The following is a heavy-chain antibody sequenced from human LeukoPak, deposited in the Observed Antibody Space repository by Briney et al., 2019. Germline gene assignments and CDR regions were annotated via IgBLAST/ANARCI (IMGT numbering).Heavy chain of an antibody. J-gene: IGHJ4*02. CDR1: GLPLSCYE. CDR3: ATRVPYTGYKN. Sequence: GGSLRLSCTISGLPLSCYELSWVREAPGKGVEWVSYMSRSGTTIYYADSVKGRFTISRDNAKNSLYLQMNSLRVEDTAVYYCATRVPYTGYKNWGQGTLVTVSS. D-gene: IGHD5-24*01. CDR2: MSRSGTTI. V-gene: IGHV3-48*03.